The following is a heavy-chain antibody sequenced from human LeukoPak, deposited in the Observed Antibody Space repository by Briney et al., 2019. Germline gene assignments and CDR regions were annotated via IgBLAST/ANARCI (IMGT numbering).Heavy chain of an antibody. CDR1: GFTFSSYG. Sequence: GGSLRLSCAASGFTFSSYGIHWVRQAPGKGLEWVAVISYDGSNKYYADSVKGRFTISRDNSKNTLYLQMNSLRPEDTAVYYCAKGKGDYDILTGDFYYYGMDVWGKGTTVTVSS. CDR2: ISYDGSNK. J-gene: IGHJ6*04. V-gene: IGHV3-30*18. CDR3: AKGKGDYDILTGDFYYYGMDV. D-gene: IGHD3-9*01.